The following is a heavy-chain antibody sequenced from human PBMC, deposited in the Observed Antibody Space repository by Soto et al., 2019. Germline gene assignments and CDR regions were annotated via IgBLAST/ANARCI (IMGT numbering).Heavy chain of an antibody. CDR1: GFTFSSYS. CDR2: IVASDGAT. J-gene: IGHJ4*02. D-gene: IGHD2-15*01. CDR3: AKDRCAAHRISDLDY. Sequence: GGSLRLSCAASGFTFSSYSMNWVRQAPGKGLEWVSSIVASDGATYYADSVKGRFTVSRDTSKNTFFLHMNGLRDDDTAFYYCAKDRCAAHRISDLDYWGQGTLVTVS. V-gene: IGHV3-21*04.